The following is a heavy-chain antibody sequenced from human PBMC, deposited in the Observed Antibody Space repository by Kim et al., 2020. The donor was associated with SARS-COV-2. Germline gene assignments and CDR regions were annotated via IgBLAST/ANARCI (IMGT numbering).Heavy chain of an antibody. J-gene: IGHJ4*02. D-gene: IGHD3-10*01. CDR2: IHYSGNT. V-gene: IGHV4-59*08. CDR3: ARRAGGFGEGQFDY. Sequence: SETLSLTCTVSGGSISNYYWFWIRQPPGGGLEWLAEIHYSGNTDHNPSLRGRLTISIDTSQNQFSLSLTSVTAADTAVYYCARRAGGFGEGQFDYWGQGTLVTVSS. CDR1: GGSISNYY.